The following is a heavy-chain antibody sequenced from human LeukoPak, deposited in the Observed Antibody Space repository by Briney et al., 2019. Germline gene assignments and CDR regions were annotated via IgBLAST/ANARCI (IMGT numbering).Heavy chain of an antibody. Sequence: SETLSLTCTVSGGSISSYYWSWIRQPPGKGLEGIGYIYYSGSTYYNPSLKSRVTISVDTSKNELSLKLSSVTAADTAVYYCARAPGPRIAAAGTGWFDPWGQGTLVTVSS. V-gene: IGHV4-59*06. CDR3: ARAPGPRIAAAGTGWFDP. CDR2: IYYSGST. D-gene: IGHD6-13*01. J-gene: IGHJ5*02. CDR1: GGSISSYY.